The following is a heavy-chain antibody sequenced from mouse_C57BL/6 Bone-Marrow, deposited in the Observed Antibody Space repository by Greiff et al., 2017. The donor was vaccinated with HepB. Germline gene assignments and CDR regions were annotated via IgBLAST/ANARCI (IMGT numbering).Heavy chain of an antibody. D-gene: IGHD1-1*01. CDR2: ISSGGSYT. J-gene: IGHJ1*03. CDR3: ARHDYGGYFDV. Sequence: EVKLAESGGDLVKPGGSLKLSCAASGFTFSSYGMSWVRQTPDKRLEWVATISSGGSYTYYPDSVKGRFTISRDNAKNTLYLQMSSLKSEDTAMYYCARHDYGGYFDVWGTGTTVTVSS. CDR1: GFTFSSYG. V-gene: IGHV5-6*01.